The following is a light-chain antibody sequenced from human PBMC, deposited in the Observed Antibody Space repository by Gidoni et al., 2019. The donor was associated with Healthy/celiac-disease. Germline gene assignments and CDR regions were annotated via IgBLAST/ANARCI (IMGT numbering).Light chain of an antibody. V-gene: IGKV3-20*01. CDR2: GAS. Sequence: EIVLTQSPGTLSLSPGERATLSCRASQSVSSSYLAWYQQKPGQAPRLLIYGASSRATVIPDRFSGSGSGTDFTLTISRLEPEDFAVYYWQQYGSSLYTFXXXTKLEIK. CDR1: QSVSSSY. CDR3: QQYGSSLYT. J-gene: IGKJ2*01.